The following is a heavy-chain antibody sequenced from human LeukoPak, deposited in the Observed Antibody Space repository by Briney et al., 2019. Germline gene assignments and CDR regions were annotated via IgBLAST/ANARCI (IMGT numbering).Heavy chain of an antibody. J-gene: IGHJ4*02. D-gene: IGHD3-22*01. Sequence: SETLSLTCTVSGGSISSYYWSWIRQPPGKGLEWIGYIYYSGSTNYNPSLKSRVTISVDTSKNQFSLKLSSVTAADTAVYYCARVRWDYYDSSGLFDYWGQGTLVTVSS. CDR2: IYYSGST. CDR3: ARVRWDYYDSSGLFDY. V-gene: IGHV4-59*01. CDR1: GGSISSYY.